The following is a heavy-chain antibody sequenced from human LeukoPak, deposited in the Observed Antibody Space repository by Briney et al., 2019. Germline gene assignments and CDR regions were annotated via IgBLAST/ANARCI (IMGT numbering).Heavy chain of an antibody. J-gene: IGHJ4*02. CDR2: ISSSSSYI. D-gene: IGHD2-15*01. Sequence: GGSLRLSCAASGFTFSSYGMHWVRQAPGKGLEWVSSISSSSSYIYYADSVKGRFTISRDNAKNSLYLQMNSLRAEDTAVYYCARAIVVVAARSFDYWGQGTLVTVSS. CDR3: ARAIVVVAARSFDY. CDR1: GFTFSSYG. V-gene: IGHV3-21*01.